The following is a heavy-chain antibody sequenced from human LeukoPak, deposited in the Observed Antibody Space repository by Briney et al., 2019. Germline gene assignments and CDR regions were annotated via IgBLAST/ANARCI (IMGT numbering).Heavy chain of an antibody. Sequence: SETLSLTCSVSGGSISTNYWSWIRQPAGKGLEWIGRISSSGSTNYNPSLKSRVTMSVDTSKNQFSLKLSSVTAADTAVYYCAIEGYCSSTSCYGEWFDPWGQGTLVTVSS. D-gene: IGHD2-2*01. J-gene: IGHJ5*02. CDR1: GGSISTNY. V-gene: IGHV4-4*07. CDR2: ISSSGST. CDR3: AIEGYCSSTSCYGEWFDP.